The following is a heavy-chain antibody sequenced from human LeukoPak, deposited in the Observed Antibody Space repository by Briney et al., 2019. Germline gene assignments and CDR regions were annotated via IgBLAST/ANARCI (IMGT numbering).Heavy chain of an antibody. J-gene: IGHJ6*03. CDR2: IFSDGRT. V-gene: IGHV3-66*02. Sequence: GGSLRLSCAVSGFTVSSIYLSWVRQAPGRGLEWVSLIFSDGRTYYAGSAKGRFTISRDNSKNTLYLQMNSLRAEDTAVYYCARAQSPYAYYYYYYMDVWGKGTTVTVSS. CDR3: ARAQSPYAYYYYYYMDV. CDR1: GFTVSSIY.